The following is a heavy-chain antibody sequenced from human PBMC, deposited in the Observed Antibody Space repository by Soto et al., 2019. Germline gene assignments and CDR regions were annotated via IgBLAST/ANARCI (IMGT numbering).Heavy chain of an antibody. CDR1: GFTFSYS. CDR3: ARGGGNYYASDY. D-gene: IGHD1-26*01. V-gene: IGHV3-21*01. CDR2: ITSTSSHV. Sequence: EVQLVESGGDLVEPGGSLRLSCAASGFTFSYSMNWVRQAPGKGLEWVSSITSTSSHVYYADSVKGRFTISRDDAKNSLYLQMNNLRAEDTAVYYCARGGGNYYASDYWGQGTLVTSPQ. J-gene: IGHJ4*02.